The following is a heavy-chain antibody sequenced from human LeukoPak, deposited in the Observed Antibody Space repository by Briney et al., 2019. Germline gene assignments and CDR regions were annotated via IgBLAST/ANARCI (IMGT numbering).Heavy chain of an antibody. J-gene: IGHJ4*02. CDR1: GFTFSGSA. V-gene: IGHV3-73*01. CDR2: IRSKANSYAT. D-gene: IGHD2-2*02. Sequence: GGSLRLSCAASGFTFSGSAMHWVRQASGKGLEWVGRIRSKANSYATAYAASVKGRFTISRDDSKNTAYLQMNSLKTEDTAVYYCTRRRYCSSTSCYTDYFDYWGQGTLVTVSS. CDR3: TRRRYCSSTSCYTDYFDY.